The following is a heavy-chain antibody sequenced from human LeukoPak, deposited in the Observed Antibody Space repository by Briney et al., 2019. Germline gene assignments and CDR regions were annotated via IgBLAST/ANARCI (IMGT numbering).Heavy chain of an antibody. CDR3: ASKTARGMDAFDI. V-gene: IGHV1-69*13. Sequence: SVKVSCKASGGTFSSYAISWVRQAPGQGLEWMGGIIPIFGTANYAQKFQGRVTITADESTSTAYMELSSLRSEDTAVYYCASKTARGMDAFDIWGQGTMVTVSS. CDR2: IIPIFGTA. J-gene: IGHJ3*02. D-gene: IGHD6-6*01. CDR1: GGTFSSYA.